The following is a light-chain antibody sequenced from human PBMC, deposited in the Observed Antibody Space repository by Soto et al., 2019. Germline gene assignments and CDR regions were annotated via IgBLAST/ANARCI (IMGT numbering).Light chain of an antibody. CDR1: SSNIGSNT. Sequence: QSVLTQPPSASGTPGQRVFISCSGSSSNIGSNTVNWYQQLPGTAPKLLIYSNNQRPSGVPDRFSGSKSGTSASLAISGLQSEDEADYYCAAWDDSLNGPVFGGGTKLTVL. V-gene: IGLV1-44*01. CDR3: AAWDDSLNGPV. CDR2: SNN. J-gene: IGLJ2*01.